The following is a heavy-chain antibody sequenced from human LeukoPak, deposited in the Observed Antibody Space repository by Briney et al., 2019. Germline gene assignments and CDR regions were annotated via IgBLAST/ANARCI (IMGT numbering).Heavy chain of an antibody. CDR1: GGSIRISTYY. CDR2: VYYNGAT. D-gene: IGHD3-10*01. CDR3: ARHLYSHGSGTWWFGP. V-gene: IGHV4-39*01. Sequence: PSETLSLTCTVSGGSIRISTYYWAWIRQSPGKGLEWIGSVYYNGATDYNPSLMSRVTISVDSSKDHFSLHLTSVTAADTSVYYCARHLYSHGSGTWWFGPWGQGTLVTVSS. J-gene: IGHJ5*02.